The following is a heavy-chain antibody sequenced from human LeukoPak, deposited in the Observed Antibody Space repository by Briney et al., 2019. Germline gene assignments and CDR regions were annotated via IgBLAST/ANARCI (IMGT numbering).Heavy chain of an antibody. CDR1: GYTFTSYD. Sequence: GASVKVSCKASGYTFTSYDINWVRQATGQGLEWMGWMNPNSGNTGYAQKFQGRVTITRNTSISTAYMEMSSLRSEDTAVYYCARAYCSGGSCYYWFDPWGQGTLVTVSS. D-gene: IGHD2-15*01. CDR2: MNPNSGNT. CDR3: ARAYCSGGSCYYWFDP. V-gene: IGHV1-8*03. J-gene: IGHJ5*02.